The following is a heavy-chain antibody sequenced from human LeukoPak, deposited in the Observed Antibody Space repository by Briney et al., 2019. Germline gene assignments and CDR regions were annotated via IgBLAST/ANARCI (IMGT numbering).Heavy chain of an antibody. Sequence: SETLSLTCAVSGYSISSGYYWGWLRQPPGKGLEWIGSIYHSGSTYYKPSLKSRVTISVDTSKNQVSLKLSSVTAADTAVYYCASTVKAIGATPGYWGQGTLVTVSS. CDR2: IYHSGST. J-gene: IGHJ4*02. CDR1: GYSISSGYY. CDR3: ASTVKAIGATPGY. V-gene: IGHV4-38-2*01. D-gene: IGHD4-17*01.